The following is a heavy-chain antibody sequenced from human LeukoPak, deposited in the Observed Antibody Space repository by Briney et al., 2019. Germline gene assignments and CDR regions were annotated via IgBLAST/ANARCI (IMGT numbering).Heavy chain of an antibody. Sequence: SVKVSCKASGGTFSSYAISWVRQAPGQGLEWMGRIIPIFGTANYAQKFQGRVTITADKSTSTAYMELSSLRSEDTAVYYCVRGSVVRGVIMTSGFDYWGQGTLVTVSS. CDR2: IIPIFGTA. V-gene: IGHV1-69*06. D-gene: IGHD3-10*01. CDR3: VRGSVVRGVIMTSGFDY. CDR1: GGTFSSYA. J-gene: IGHJ4*02.